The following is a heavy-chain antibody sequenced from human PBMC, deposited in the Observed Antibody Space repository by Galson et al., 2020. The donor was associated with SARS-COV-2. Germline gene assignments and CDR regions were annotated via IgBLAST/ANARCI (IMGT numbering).Heavy chain of an antibody. Sequence: APGKGLEWVSAISGSGGSTYYADSVKGRFTISRDNSKNTLYLQMNSLRAEDTAVYYCAKVRDYVWGSYRSARDASAYYFDYWGQGTLVTVSS. CDR2: ISGSGGST. CDR3: AKVRDYVWGSYRSARDASAYYFDY. D-gene: IGHD3-16*02. V-gene: IGHV3-23*01. J-gene: IGHJ4*02.